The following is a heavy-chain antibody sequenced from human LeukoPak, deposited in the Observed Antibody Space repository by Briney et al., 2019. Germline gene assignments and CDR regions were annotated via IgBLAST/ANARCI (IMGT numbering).Heavy chain of an antibody. D-gene: IGHD6-19*01. Sequence: SETLSLTCTVSGGSISSSSYYWGWIRQPPGKGLEWIGSIYYSGSTYYNPSLKSRVTISVATSKNQFSLKLSSVTAADTAVYYCASLVAGFDAFDIWGQGTMVTVSS. CDR2: IYYSGST. CDR1: GGSISSSSYY. V-gene: IGHV4-39*01. J-gene: IGHJ3*02. CDR3: ASLVAGFDAFDI.